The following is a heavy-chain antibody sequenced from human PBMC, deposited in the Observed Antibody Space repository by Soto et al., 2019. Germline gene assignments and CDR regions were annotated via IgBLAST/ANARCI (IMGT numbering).Heavy chain of an antibody. D-gene: IGHD5-18*01. CDR3: ARHGYYCFAD. J-gene: IGHJ4*02. CDR1: EVACIIYV. V-gene: IGHV3-7*03. CDR2: IKGDGSEI. Sequence: GSMRIWCISAEVACIIYVRTLLRQAPGKGLEWVAHIKGDGSEISYVDYVKCRFTIARDNAKNPLYLQMNSLRVDDTAVYSAARHGYYCFADRCQGSLGTV.